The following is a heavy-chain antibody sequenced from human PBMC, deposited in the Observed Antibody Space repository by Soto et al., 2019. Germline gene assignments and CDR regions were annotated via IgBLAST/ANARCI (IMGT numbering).Heavy chain of an antibody. V-gene: IGHV3-53*01. CDR3: SSYDFLSGHHLPYA. CDR1: GSTVSTNY. D-gene: IGHD3-3*01. J-gene: IGHJ6*02. CDR2: IYSGGST. Sequence: VGSLTLSSPAYGSTVSTNYMSWVRQAPGKGLEWVSVIYSGGSTYYADSVKGRFTISRDNAKNTVYLQMNSLRAEDTAIYYCSSYDFLSGHHLPYAWGQGTMVTVSS.